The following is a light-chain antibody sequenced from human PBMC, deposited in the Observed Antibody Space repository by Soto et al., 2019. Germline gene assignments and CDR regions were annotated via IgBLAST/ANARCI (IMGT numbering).Light chain of an antibody. Sequence: EIVLTQSPGTLSLSPGEGATLSCRASQSIASNYLAWYQQKPGQAPRLLIYGASIRATGIPDRFSGSGSGTDFALTISRLEPEDFAVYYCHLYGSPFTWTFGQGTKVDIK. CDR3: HLYGSPFTWT. CDR2: GAS. V-gene: IGKV3-20*01. CDR1: QSIASNY. J-gene: IGKJ1*01.